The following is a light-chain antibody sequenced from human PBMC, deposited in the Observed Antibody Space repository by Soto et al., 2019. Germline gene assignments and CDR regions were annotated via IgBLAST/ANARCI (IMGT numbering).Light chain of an antibody. CDR3: QQYSDWPGT. Sequence: EIVFTQSPGTLSLSPGERATLSCRASQSVSNNYLAWYQQKPGQAPRLLIYGASNRATGIPDRFSGSGSGTEFTLTISSLRSEDFAVYYCQQYSDWPGTFGQGTKWIS. CDR1: QSVSNNY. J-gene: IGKJ1*01. CDR2: GAS. V-gene: IGKV3-20*01.